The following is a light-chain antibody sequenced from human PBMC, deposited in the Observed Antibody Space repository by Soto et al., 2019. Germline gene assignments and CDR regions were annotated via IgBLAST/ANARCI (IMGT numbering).Light chain of an antibody. CDR3: QQYGSSPTT. Sequence: EIVLTQSPATLSLSPGERATLSCRASQTVLNNYLTWYQQKPGQAPRRLIFGASIRATGIPDRFSGSGSGTEFTLTISRLEPEDFEVYYCQQYGSSPTTFGQGTKVDIK. CDR1: QTVLNNY. CDR2: GAS. J-gene: IGKJ1*01. V-gene: IGKV3-20*01.